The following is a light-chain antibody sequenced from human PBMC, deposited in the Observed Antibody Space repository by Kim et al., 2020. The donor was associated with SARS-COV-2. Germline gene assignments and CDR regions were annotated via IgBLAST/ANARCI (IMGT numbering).Light chain of an antibody. CDR3: QQYNSYPYS. V-gene: IGKV1-5*03. Sequence: SAAVGDRVPIPCRAGHSISSWLAWYQQKPGKAPKLLIYKASSLESGVPSRFSGSGSGTEFTLTISSLQPDDFATYYCQQYNSYPYSFGQGTKLEI. CDR2: KAS. J-gene: IGKJ2*03. CDR1: HSISSW.